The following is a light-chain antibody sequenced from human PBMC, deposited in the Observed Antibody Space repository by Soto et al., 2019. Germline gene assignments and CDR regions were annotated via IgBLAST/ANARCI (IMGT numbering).Light chain of an antibody. CDR3: QQANSFPWT. CDR1: QGISSW. V-gene: IGKV1-12*01. CDR2: VAS. J-gene: IGKJ1*01. Sequence: DIQMTQSPSSVSASVGDRVTITCRASQGISSWLAWYQHKPGKAPKLLIYVASSLQSGVPSRFSGRGSGTDFTLTISSLQPDDFATYYCQQANSFPWTFGQGTKVEIK.